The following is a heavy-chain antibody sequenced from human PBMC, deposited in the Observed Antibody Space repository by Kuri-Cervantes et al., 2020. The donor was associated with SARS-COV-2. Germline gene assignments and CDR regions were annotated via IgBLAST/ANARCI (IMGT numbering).Heavy chain of an antibody. J-gene: IGHJ1*01. CDR3: ATLRGYCSSTSCYPGAEYFQH. Sequence: GESLKISCKGSGYSFTSYWISWVRQMPGKGLEWMGRIDPSDSYTNYSPSFQDHVTISADKSISTAYLQWSSLKASDTAMYYCATLRGYCSSTSCYPGAEYFQHWGQGTLVTVSS. D-gene: IGHD2-2*01. V-gene: IGHV5-10-1*01. CDR2: IDPSDSYT. CDR1: GYSFTSYW.